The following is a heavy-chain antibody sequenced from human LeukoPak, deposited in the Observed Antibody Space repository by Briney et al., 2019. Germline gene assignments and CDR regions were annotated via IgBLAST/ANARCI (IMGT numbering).Heavy chain of an antibody. CDR2: IYSGGTT. CDR3: ARVSCSSISCYLDDY. Sequence: GVLRLSCAASGFTVSSNYMSWVRQAPGKGLEWVSVIYSGGTTYYADSVKGRFTISRDNSKNTLYLQMNGLRAEDTAAYYCARVSCSSISCYLDDYWGQGTLVTVSS. CDR1: GFTVSSNY. V-gene: IGHV3-53*01. J-gene: IGHJ4*02. D-gene: IGHD2-2*01.